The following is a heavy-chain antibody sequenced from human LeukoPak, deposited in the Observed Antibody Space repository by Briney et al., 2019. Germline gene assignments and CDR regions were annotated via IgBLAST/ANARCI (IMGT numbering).Heavy chain of an antibody. CDR2: ISAYNGST. CDR1: GYTFTSYG. J-gene: IGHJ4*02. D-gene: IGHD5-12*01. Sequence: ASVKVSCKASGYTFTSYGISWVRQAPGQGLEWMGWISAYNGSTNYAQKLQGRVTMTTDTSTSTAYMELRSLRSDDTAVYYCARDHSGYDRGDYWGQGTLVTVSS. CDR3: ARDHSGYDRGDY. V-gene: IGHV1-18*01.